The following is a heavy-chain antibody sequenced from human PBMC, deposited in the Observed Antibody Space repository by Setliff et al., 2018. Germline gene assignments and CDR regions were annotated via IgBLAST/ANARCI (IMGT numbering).Heavy chain of an antibody. Sequence: ASVKVSCKVSGYTLTELSMHWVRQAPGKGLEWMGGFDPEDGETIYAQKFQGRVTMTEDTSTDTAYMELSSLRSEDTAVYYCATQPLQWELLGFDYWGRGTLVTVSS. CDR1: GYTLTELS. CDR3: ATQPLQWELLGFDY. V-gene: IGHV1-24*01. CDR2: FDPEDGET. J-gene: IGHJ4*02. D-gene: IGHD1-26*01.